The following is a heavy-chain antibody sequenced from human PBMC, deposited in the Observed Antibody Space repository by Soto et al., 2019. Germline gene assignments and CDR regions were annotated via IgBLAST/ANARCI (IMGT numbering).Heavy chain of an antibody. J-gene: IGHJ4*02. CDR2: ISNYNGNT. V-gene: IGHV1-18*01. CDR3: ARTSVVNSLDY. CDR1: GYSFTTHN. Sequence: ASVKVSCKTSGYSFTTHNISWVRQAPGQGLEWLGRISNYNGNTDYAQKFEGRLVMTTETSTTTAFLELTSLTSDDAAVYYCARTSVVNSLDYWGQGTLVTVSS. D-gene: IGHD4-17*01.